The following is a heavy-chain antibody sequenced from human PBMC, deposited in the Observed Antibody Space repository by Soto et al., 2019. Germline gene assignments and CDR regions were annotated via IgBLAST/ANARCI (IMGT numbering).Heavy chain of an antibody. CDR3: ASHYDMWSGYLSPVDY. CDR1: GDTFSDYY. CDR2: IDTSGTKI. J-gene: IGHJ4*02. V-gene: IGHV3-11*01. D-gene: IGHD3-3*01. Sequence: GGSLRLSCAASGDTFSDYYMSWIRQAPGKGLEWISYIDTSGTKIYYADSVKGRFTITRDNAKNSLYLEMNSLRDEDTAVYYCASHYDMWSGYLSPVDYWGQGTLVTVSS.